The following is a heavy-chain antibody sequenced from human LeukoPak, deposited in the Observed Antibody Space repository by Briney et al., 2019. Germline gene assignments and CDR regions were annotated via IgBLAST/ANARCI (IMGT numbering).Heavy chain of an antibody. CDR1: GGSISSSSYY. D-gene: IGHD4-17*01. V-gene: IGHV4-39*07. CDR2: IYYSGST. CDR3: ARTSYGDYYNWFDP. Sequence: SETLSLTCTVSGGSISSSSYYWGWIRQPPGKGLEWIGSIYYSGSTYYNPSLKSRVTISVDTSKNQFSLKLSSVTAADTAVYYCARTSYGDYYNWFDPWGQGTLVTVSS. J-gene: IGHJ5*02.